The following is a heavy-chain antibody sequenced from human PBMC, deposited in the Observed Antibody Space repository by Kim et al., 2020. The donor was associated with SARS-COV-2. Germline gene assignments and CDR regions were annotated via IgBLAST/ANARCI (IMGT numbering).Heavy chain of an antibody. V-gene: IGHV4-59*08. J-gene: IGHJ5*02. Sequence: SETLSLTCTVSGGSISSYYWSWIRQPPGKGLEWIGYIYYSGSTNYNPSLKSRVTISVDTSKNQFSLKLSSVTAADTAVYYCAIAPNYYYDSSGYYYDNWFDPWGQGTLVTVSS. CDR3: AIAPNYYYDSSGYYYDNWFDP. CDR2: IYYSGST. D-gene: IGHD3-22*01. CDR1: GGSISSYY.